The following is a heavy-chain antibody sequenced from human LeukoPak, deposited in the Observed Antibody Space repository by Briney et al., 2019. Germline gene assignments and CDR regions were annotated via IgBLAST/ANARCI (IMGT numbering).Heavy chain of an antibody. CDR1: GFTFSSYA. J-gene: IGHJ6*02. D-gene: IGHD5-18*01. V-gene: IGHV3-30-3*01. CDR3: ARGDTAMEYYYYYGMDV. Sequence: GGSLRLSCAASGFTFSSYAMHWVRQAPGKGLEWVAVISYDGSNKYYADSVKGRFTISRDNSKNTLYLQMNSLRAEDTAVYYCARGDTAMEYYYYYGMDVWGQGTTVTVSS. CDR2: ISYDGSNK.